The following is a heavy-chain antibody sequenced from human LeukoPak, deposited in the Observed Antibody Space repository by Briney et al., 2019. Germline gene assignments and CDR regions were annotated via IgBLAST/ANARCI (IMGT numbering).Heavy chain of an antibody. J-gene: IGHJ4*02. Sequence: PSETLSLTCAVSGYSISSGYYWGWIRQPPGKGLEWIGSIYHSGSTYYNPSLKSRVTISVDTSKHQFSLKLSSVTAADMAVYYCARHEVGIVVVPAAPFDYWGQGTLVTVSS. CDR1: GYSISSGYY. D-gene: IGHD2-2*01. CDR3: ARHEVGIVVVPAAPFDY. CDR2: IYHSGST. V-gene: IGHV4-38-2*01.